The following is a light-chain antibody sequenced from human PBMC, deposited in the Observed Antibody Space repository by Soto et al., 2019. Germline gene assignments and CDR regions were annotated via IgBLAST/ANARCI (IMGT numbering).Light chain of an antibody. CDR2: DVS. CDR1: SSDVGGYNY. CDR3: SSYTSSSTTV. J-gene: IGLJ2*01. Sequence: QSVLTQPASVSGSPGQSITISCTGNSSDVGGYNYVSWYQQHPGKAPKLMIYDVSNRPSGVSNRFSGSKSGNTASLTISGLQAEDEADYYCSSYTSSSTTVFGGGTKVTVL. V-gene: IGLV2-14*01.